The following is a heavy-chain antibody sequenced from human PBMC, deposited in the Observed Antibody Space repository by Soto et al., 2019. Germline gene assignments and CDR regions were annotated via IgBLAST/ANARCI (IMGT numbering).Heavy chain of an antibody. Sequence: EVQLVESGGGWVRRGGSLRPSCAASGFTFSNYPLAWVRQAPGKELDYVSGMSRKGVATYYANSVKDRFTISRDNSKNTLYLQMGSLRAEDMAVYYCARREQSDYYYMDVWGKGTSVTVSS. CDR2: MSRKGVAT. V-gene: IGHV3-64*01. CDR3: ARREQSDYYYMDV. CDR1: GFTFSNYP. D-gene: IGHD6-19*01. J-gene: IGHJ6*03.